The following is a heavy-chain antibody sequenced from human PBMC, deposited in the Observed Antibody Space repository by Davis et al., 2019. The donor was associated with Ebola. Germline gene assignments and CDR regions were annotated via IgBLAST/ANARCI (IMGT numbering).Heavy chain of an antibody. V-gene: IGHV3-66*01. CDR2: IYSGGST. CDR3: ARVPAAYYYYYGMDV. Sequence: GESLKISCVASGFTFSSYAMTWVRQAPGKGLEWVSVIYSGGSTYYADSVKGRFTISRDNSKNTLYLQMNSLRAEDTAVYYCARVPAAYYYYYGMDVWGQGTTVTVSS. J-gene: IGHJ6*02. CDR1: GFTFSSYA. D-gene: IGHD2-2*01.